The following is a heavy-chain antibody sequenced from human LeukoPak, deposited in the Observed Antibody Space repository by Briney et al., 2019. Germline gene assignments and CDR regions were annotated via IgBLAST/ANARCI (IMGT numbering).Heavy chain of an antibody. V-gene: IGHV3-53*04. J-gene: IGHJ4*02. CDR3: ARDHYDYVWGSYRHS. Sequence: GGSLRLSCAASEFTVSSNYMSWVRQAPGKGLEWVSVIYSGGSTYYADSVKGRFTISRHNSKNTLYLQMNSLRAEDTAVYYCARDHYDYVWGSYRHSWGQGTLVTVSS. D-gene: IGHD3-16*02. CDR2: IYSGGST. CDR1: EFTVSSNY.